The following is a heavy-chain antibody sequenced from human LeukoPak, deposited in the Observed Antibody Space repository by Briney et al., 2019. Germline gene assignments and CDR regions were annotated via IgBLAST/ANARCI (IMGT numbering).Heavy chain of an antibody. Sequence: SETLSLTCTVSGGSISSSSYYWGWIRQPPGKGLEWIGSIYYSGSTYYNPSLKSRVTISVDTSKNQFSLKLSSVTAADTAVYYCARRSSPPRRQLVQGYFDLWGRGTLVTVSS. D-gene: IGHD6-13*01. V-gene: IGHV4-39*07. CDR1: GGSISSSSYY. J-gene: IGHJ2*01. CDR2: IYYSGST. CDR3: ARRSSPPRRQLVQGYFDL.